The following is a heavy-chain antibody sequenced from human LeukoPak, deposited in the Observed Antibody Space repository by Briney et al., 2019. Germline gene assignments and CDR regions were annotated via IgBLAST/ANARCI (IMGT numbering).Heavy chain of an antibody. CDR3: ADHFWSGYFTT. V-gene: IGHV3-30*02. CDR1: GFTLSSFD. D-gene: IGHD3-3*02. CDR2: IRYDGSYQ. Sequence: GGSLRLSCSASGFTLSSFDMHWVRQAPGKGLEWVAFIRYDGSYQHYADSVKGRFIIARDDSKNTLYLQMNSLKTEDTAVYYCADHFWSGYFTTWGQGALVTVSS. J-gene: IGHJ5*02.